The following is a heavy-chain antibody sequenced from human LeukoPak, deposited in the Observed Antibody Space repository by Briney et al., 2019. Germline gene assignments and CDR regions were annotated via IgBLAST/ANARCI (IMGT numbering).Heavy chain of an antibody. CDR1: GYTFTSYD. D-gene: IGHD6-6*01. J-gene: IGHJ6*03. CDR2: MNPNSGNT. CDR3: ARRSQLARYYYYYYMDV. V-gene: IGHV1-8*01. Sequence: ASVKVSCKASGYTFTSYDINWVRQATGQGLEWMGWMNPNSGNTGYAQKFQGGVTMTRNTSISTAYMELSSLRSEDTAVYYCARRSQLARYYYYYYMDVWGKGTTVTVSS.